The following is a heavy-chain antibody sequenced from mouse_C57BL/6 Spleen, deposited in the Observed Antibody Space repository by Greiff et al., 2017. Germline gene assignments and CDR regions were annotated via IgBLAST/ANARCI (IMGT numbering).Heavy chain of an antibody. CDR1: GFTFSDYY. J-gene: IGHJ4*01. V-gene: IGHV5-16*01. CDR3: AREGPYYYGSSFEGYAMDY. Sequence: LQQSEGGLVQPGSSMKLSCTASGFTFSDYYMAWVRQVPEKGLEWVANINYDGSSTYYLDSLKSRFIISRDNAKNILYLQMSSLKSEDTATYYCAREGPYYYGSSFEGYAMDYWGQGTSVTVSS. CDR2: INYDGSST. D-gene: IGHD1-1*01.